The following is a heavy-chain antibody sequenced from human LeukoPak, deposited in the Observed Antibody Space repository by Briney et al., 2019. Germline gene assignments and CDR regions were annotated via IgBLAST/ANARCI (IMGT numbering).Heavy chain of an antibody. CDR1: GFTFSSYA. V-gene: IGHV3-30-3*01. Sequence: PGRSLRLSCAASGFTFSSYAMHWVRQAPGKGLEWVAVISYDGSNKYYADSVKGRFTISRDNSKNTLYLQMNSLRAKDTAVYYCARVQYSSGWYFDYWGQGTLVTVSS. CDR2: ISYDGSNK. J-gene: IGHJ4*02. D-gene: IGHD6-19*01. CDR3: ARVQYSSGWYFDY.